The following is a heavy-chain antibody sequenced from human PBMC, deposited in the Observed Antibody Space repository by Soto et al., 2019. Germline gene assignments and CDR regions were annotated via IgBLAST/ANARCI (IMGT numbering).Heavy chain of an antibody. CDR2: ISSSSSTI. J-gene: IGHJ6*02. Sequence: EVQLVESGGGLVQPGGSLRLSCAASGFTFSSYSMNWVRQAPGKGLEWVSYISSSSSTIYYADSVKGRFTISRDNAKNSLYLQMNSLRAEDTAVYYCARAEVKNWLVGGMDVWGQGTTVTVSS. CDR1: GFTFSSYS. V-gene: IGHV3-48*01. CDR3: ARAEVKNWLVGGMDV. D-gene: IGHD6-19*01.